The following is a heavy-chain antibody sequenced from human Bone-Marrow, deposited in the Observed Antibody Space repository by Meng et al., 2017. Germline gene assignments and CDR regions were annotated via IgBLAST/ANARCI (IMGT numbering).Heavy chain of an antibody. CDR1: GGSISSYY. Sequence: SETLSFTCTVPGGSISSYYWSWTRQLPGKGLEWIGYIYYSGSTNYNPTLKSRVTISVDTSKNQFSLKLSSVTAADTAVYYCARVNCSSTSCYLANWFDPWGQGTLVTVSS. D-gene: IGHD2-2*01. V-gene: IGHV4-59*01. CDR2: IYYSGST. CDR3: ARVNCSSTSCYLANWFDP. J-gene: IGHJ5*02.